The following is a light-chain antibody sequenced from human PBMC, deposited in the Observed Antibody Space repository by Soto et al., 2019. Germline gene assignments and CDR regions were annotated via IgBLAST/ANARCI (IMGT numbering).Light chain of an antibody. Sequence: DIVMTQTPLSSPVTLGQPASISCRSSQSLLHSDGNTYLSWLQQRPGQPPRLLIYQISNRFSGVPDSFSGSGAGTDFTLKISRVEAEDVGVYYCMQATQVPLTFGGGTKVEIK. CDR3: MQATQVPLT. J-gene: IGKJ4*01. CDR1: QSLLHSDGNTY. CDR2: QIS. V-gene: IGKV2-24*01.